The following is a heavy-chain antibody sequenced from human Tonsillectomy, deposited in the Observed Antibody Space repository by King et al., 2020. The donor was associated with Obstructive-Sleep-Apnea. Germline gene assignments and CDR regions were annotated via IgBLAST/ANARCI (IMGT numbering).Heavy chain of an antibody. D-gene: IGHD1-26*01. V-gene: IGHV3-11*06. CDR3: AREIGGSGSHYYYDALDV. CDR1: GFNVSDHY. CDR2: ITPSGPYS. J-gene: IGHJ6*02. Sequence: VQLVESGGGLVKPGGSLRLSCTASGFNVSDHYMTWIRHAPGKGPEWSSDITPSGPYSDYAGSVNGRFSIPRDNAKNSLFLQMTGLRVEDTATYYCAREIGGSGSHYYYDALDVWGQGTTVTVSS.